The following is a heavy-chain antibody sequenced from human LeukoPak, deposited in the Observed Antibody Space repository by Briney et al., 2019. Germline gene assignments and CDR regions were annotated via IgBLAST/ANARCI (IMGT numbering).Heavy chain of an antibody. Sequence: EASVKVSCKASGYTFTSYYMHWVRQAPGQGLEWMGWINPNSGGTNYAQKFQGRVTMTRDTSISTAYMELSRLRSDDTAVYYCARVEVVITRAYDYWGQGTLVTVSS. J-gene: IGHJ4*02. D-gene: IGHD3-22*01. CDR1: GYTFTSYY. V-gene: IGHV1-2*02. CDR3: ARVEVVITRAYDY. CDR2: INPNSGGT.